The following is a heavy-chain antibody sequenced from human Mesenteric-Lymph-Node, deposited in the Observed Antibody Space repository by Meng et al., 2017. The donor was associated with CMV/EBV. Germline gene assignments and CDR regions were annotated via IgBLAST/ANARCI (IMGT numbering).Heavy chain of an antibody. CDR2: ISWDGISI. Sequence: GESLKISCAASGFTFADYGMHWVRQPPGKGLEWVSLISWDGISIYYADSVKGRFTISRDNSKNSLYLQMNGLRTEDTGMYYCAKDYYGSGGGFDPWGQGTLVTVSS. V-gene: IGHV3-43D*03. D-gene: IGHD3-10*01. J-gene: IGHJ5*02. CDR3: AKDYYGSGGGFDP. CDR1: GFTFADYG.